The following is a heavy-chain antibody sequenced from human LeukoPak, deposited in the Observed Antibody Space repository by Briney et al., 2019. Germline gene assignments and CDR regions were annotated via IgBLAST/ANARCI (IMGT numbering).Heavy chain of an antibody. D-gene: IGHD6-19*01. J-gene: IGHJ4*02. CDR1: GYTFTGYY. CDR3: ARDPNNSSGWFVDY. V-gene: IGHV1-2*06. Sequence: AXXKVSCKASGYTFTGYYMHWVRQAPGQGLEWMGRINPNSGGTNYAQKFQGRVTMTRDTPISTAYMELSRLRSDDTAVYYCARDPNNSSGWFVDYWGQGTLVTVSS. CDR2: INPNSGGT.